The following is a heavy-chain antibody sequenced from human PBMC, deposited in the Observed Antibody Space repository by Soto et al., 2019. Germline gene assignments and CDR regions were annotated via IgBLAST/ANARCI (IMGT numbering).Heavy chain of an antibody. J-gene: IGHJ6*03. Sequence: EVQLVESGGGLVQPGGSLRLSCAASGFTFSSYWMSWVRQAPGKGLEWVANIKQDGSEKYYVDSVKGRFTISRDNAKNALYLQMNTLRAEDTAVYYCARAPSRLRVLEGDYYYYYYMDVWGKGTTVTVSS. D-gene: IGHD3-3*01. V-gene: IGHV3-7*01. CDR3: ARAPSRLRVLEGDYYYYYYMDV. CDR1: GFTFSSYW. CDR2: IKQDGSEK.